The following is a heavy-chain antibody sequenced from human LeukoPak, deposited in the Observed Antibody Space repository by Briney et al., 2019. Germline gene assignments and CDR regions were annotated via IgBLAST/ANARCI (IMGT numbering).Heavy chain of an antibody. Sequence: GGSLRLSCAASGFTFSSYSMSWVRQAPGKGLEWVSGISGSGGSTDYEDSVKGRFTISRDNSKNTLYLQMNSMRAEDTAVYYCANGPDCSSTSCYWSYFDYWGQGTLVTVSS. CDR2: ISGSGGST. V-gene: IGHV3-23*01. D-gene: IGHD2-2*01. CDR1: GFTFSSYS. J-gene: IGHJ4*02. CDR3: ANGPDCSSTSCYWSYFDY.